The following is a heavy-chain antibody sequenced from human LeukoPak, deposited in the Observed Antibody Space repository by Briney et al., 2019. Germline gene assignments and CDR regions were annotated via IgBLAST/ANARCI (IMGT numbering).Heavy chain of an antibody. Sequence: GSLRLSCAASGFTFSNYWMSWVLKAPGKGLEWIGEIYHSGSTNYNPSLKSRVTISVDKSKNQFSLKLSSVTAADTAVYYCARGSELSVTGAFDIWGQGTMVTVSS. CDR1: GFTFSNYW. CDR2: IYHSGST. J-gene: IGHJ3*02. V-gene: IGHV4-4*02. CDR3: ARGSELSVTGAFDI. D-gene: IGHD4-17*01.